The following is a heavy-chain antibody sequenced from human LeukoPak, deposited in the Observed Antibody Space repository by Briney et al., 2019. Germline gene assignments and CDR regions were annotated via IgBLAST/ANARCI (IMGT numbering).Heavy chain of an antibody. V-gene: IGHV5-51*01. J-gene: IGHJ4*02. Sequence: GESLKISRNGSGYIFHHYWVPWVRQMPGQGLEWIGIIYPGDLTTAYRPTIPGQVAFSADKAISPAYLQWRSLKASDTAIYFCARGADLAPAPQDYWGQGTPVTVSS. D-gene: IGHD4/OR15-4a*01. CDR1: GYIFHHYW. CDR2: IYPGDLTT. CDR3: ARGADLAPAPQDY.